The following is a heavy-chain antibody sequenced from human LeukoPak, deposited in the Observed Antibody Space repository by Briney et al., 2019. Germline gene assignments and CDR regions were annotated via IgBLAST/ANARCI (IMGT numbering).Heavy chain of an antibody. V-gene: IGHV1-2*02. J-gene: IGHJ4*02. CDR2: INPNSGGT. CDR3: ARVPPVARSSPDY. Sequence: ASVKVFCKASGYTFTGYYMHWVRQAPGQGLEWMGWINPNSGGTNYAQKFQGRVTMTRDTSISTAYMEPSRLRSDDTAVYYCARVPPVARSSPDYWGQGTLVTVSS. CDR1: GYTFTGYY.